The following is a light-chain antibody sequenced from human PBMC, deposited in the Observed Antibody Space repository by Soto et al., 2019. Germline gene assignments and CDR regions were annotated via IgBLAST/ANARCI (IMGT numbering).Light chain of an antibody. Sequence: DIQMTQSPSTLSASVGDRVTITRRASQSVGSWLAWYQQKPGKAPKLLIYKASRLESGVPSRFSGSESGTEFTLTISNLQPDDFATYYCQQYHKFWTFGQGTKVEIK. V-gene: IGKV1-5*03. CDR2: KAS. J-gene: IGKJ1*01. CDR1: QSVGSW. CDR3: QQYHKFWT.